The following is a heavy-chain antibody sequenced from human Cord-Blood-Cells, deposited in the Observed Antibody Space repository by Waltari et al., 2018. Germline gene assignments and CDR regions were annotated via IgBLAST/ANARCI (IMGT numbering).Heavy chain of an antibody. CDR2: ISYDGNNK. D-gene: IGHD4-17*01. J-gene: IGHJ4*02. CDR1: GSTFSRHG. CDR3: ARDTTVTTLSFDY. Sequence: QVQLVESGGGVVQPGGSPRHSLADSGSTFSRHGMHLVTQAPGKGLEWVAVISYDGNNKYYADSVKGRFTISRDNSKNTLYLQMNSLRAEDTAVYYCARDTTVTTLSFDYWGQGTLVTVSS. V-gene: IGHV3-30-3*01.